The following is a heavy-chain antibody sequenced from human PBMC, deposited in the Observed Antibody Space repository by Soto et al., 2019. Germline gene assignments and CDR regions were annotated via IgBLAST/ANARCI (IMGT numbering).Heavy chain of an antibody. V-gene: IGHV3-74*03. CDR3: ARDNNWSYDS. CDR1: GFTFSSYW. CDR2: IKPDGSRT. J-gene: IGHJ4*02. D-gene: IGHD1-1*01. Sequence: LRLSCAASGFTFSSYWMRWVRQAPGEGLVWVSYIKPDGSRTKDADSVKGRFTISRDNARNTLYLRMNSLRAEDTAVYYCARDNNWSYDSWGRGTLVTVSS.